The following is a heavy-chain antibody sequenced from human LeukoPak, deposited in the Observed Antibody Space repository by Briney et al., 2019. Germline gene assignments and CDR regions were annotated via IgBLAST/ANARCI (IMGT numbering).Heavy chain of an antibody. D-gene: IGHD3-22*01. V-gene: IGHV4-4*07. Sequence: SKTLSLTCTVSGDSISSYYWSWTLQPAGKGLEWIGRIYTSGSTNYNPSLKSRVTMSVDTSKNQFSLKLSSVTAADTAVYYCARDWRSGYYLSWFDPWGQGTLVTVSS. CDR2: IYTSGST. CDR3: ARDWRSGYYLSWFDP. CDR1: GDSISSYY. J-gene: IGHJ5*02.